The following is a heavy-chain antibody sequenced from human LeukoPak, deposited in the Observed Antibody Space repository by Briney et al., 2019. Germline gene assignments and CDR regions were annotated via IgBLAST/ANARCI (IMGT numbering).Heavy chain of an antibody. CDR3: ARDYMVRGVIDY. J-gene: IGHJ4*02. V-gene: IGHV4-39*07. CDR2: IYYSGST. D-gene: IGHD3-10*01. Sequence: SETLSLTCTVSGGSISITTYYWGWIRQPPGKGLEWIGNIYYSGSTYYNPSLKSRVTISVDTSKNQFSLKLSSVTAADTAVYYCARDYMVRGVIDYWGQGTLVTVSS. CDR1: GGSISITTYY.